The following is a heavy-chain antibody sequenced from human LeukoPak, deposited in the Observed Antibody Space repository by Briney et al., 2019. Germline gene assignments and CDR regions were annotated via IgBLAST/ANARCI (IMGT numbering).Heavy chain of an antibody. D-gene: IGHD3-10*01. CDR1: GFTFSSYW. Sequence: PGGSLRLSCAAPGFTFSSYWMHWVRQAPGKGLVWVSRINSDGSTTNYADSVKGRFTISRDNAKNTLYLQMNSLRAEDTAVYYCASGSNMVRGVLTGASDYWGQGTLVTVSS. J-gene: IGHJ4*02. CDR3: ASGSNMVRGVLTGASDY. CDR2: INSDGSTT. V-gene: IGHV3-74*01.